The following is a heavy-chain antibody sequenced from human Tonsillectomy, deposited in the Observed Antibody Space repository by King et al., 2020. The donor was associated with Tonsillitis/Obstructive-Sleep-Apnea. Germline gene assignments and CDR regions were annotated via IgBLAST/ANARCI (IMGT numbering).Heavy chain of an antibody. Sequence: VQLQQWGAGLLKPSETLSLTCAVYGGSFSGYYWSWIRQPPGKGLEWIGEINHRGSTNYNPSLKSRVTISVDTSKNQFSLKLSSVTAADTAVYYCARARRDDFWSGYYSPSIDYWGQGTLVTVSS. CDR3: ARARRDDFWSGYYSPSIDY. V-gene: IGHV4-34*01. D-gene: IGHD3-3*01. CDR1: GGSFSGYY. CDR2: INHRGST. J-gene: IGHJ4*02.